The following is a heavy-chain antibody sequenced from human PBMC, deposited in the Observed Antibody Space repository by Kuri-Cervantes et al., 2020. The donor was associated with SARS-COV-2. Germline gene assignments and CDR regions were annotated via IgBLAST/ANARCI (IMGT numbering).Heavy chain of an antibody. Sequence: GGSLRLSCTVSTSSFSDWYLSWIRQAPGKGLEWISYISSSGKTMYYAESVRGRFTTSRDSAKNSVFLQMNSLRAEDTAVYYCARTFLGKWFAPWGQGTLVTVSS. D-gene: IGHD7-27*01. CDR3: ARTFLGKWFAP. J-gene: IGHJ5*02. V-gene: IGHV3-11*01. CDR2: ISSSGKTM. CDR1: TSSFSDWY.